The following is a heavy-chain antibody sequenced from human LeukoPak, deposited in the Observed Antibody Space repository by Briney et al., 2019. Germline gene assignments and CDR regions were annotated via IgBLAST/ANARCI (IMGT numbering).Heavy chain of an antibody. Sequence: GGSLRLSCAASGFTFSSYWMNWVRQAPGKGLEWVANIRQDGSERYYLDSVKGRFTISRDNAKKSLYLQMNTLTGEDTAVYYCARGANYGDYYPLYYFDSWGQGTLVTVSS. CDR2: IRQDGSER. J-gene: IGHJ4*02. CDR1: GFTFSSYW. CDR3: ARGANYGDYYPLYYFDS. V-gene: IGHV3-7*01. D-gene: IGHD4-17*01.